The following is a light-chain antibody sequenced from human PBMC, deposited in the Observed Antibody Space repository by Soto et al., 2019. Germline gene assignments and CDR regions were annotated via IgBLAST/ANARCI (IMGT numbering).Light chain of an antibody. CDR2: DAS. CDR3: QQRSIRALT. V-gene: IGKV3-11*01. CDR1: QSVSSY. J-gene: IGKJ4*01. Sequence: EIVLTQSPATLSLSPGERATLSCRASQSVSSYLAWYQQKPGQAPRLLIYDASNRATGIPARFCGSGSGTDFTLTISSLEPEDFAVYYCQQRSIRALTFGGGTKVEIK.